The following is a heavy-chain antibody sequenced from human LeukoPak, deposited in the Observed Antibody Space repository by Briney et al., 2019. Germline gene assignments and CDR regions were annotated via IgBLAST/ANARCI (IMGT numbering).Heavy chain of an antibody. J-gene: IGHJ4*02. CDR2: IYPGDSDT. D-gene: IGHD4-11*01. V-gene: IGHV5-51*01. CDR1: GYGFTSYW. Sequence: HGESLKISCKGSGYGFTSYWIGWVRQMPGKGLEWMGIIYPGDSDTRYSPSFQGQVTVSADKSISTAYLQWSSLKASDTAMYYCNLQSGSDNFDYWGQGTLVTVSS. CDR3: NLQSGSDNFDY.